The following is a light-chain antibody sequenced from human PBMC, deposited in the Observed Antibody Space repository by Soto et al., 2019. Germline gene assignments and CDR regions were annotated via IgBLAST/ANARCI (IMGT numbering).Light chain of an antibody. CDR2: GAS. V-gene: IGKV3-20*01. CDR1: QSVSSNY. J-gene: IGKJ5*01. CDR3: QQYGSSPIT. Sequence: EFVLTQSPPTLSLSPGERATLSCRASQSVSSNYLAWYQQKPGQAPRLLIYGASSRATGIPDRLSGSGSGTDFTLTISRLEPEDFAVYYCQQYGSSPITFGQGSRLEIK.